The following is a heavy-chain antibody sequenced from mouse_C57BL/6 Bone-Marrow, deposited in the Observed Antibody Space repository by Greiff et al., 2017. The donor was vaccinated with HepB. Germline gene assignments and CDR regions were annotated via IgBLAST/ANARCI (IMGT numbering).Heavy chain of an antibody. CDR2: IDPETGGT. Sequence: QVQLKQSGAELVRPGASVTLSCKASGYTFTDYEMHWVKQTPVHGLEWIGAIDPETGGTAYNQKFKGKAILTADKSSSTAYMELRSLTSEDSAVYYCTRKNYSNYELDYWGQGTSVTVSS. CDR1: GYTFTDYE. J-gene: IGHJ4*01. D-gene: IGHD2-5*01. CDR3: TRKNYSNYELDY. V-gene: IGHV1-15*01.